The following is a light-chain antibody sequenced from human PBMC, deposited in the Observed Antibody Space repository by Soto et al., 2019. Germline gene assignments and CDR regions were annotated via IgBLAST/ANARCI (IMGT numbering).Light chain of an antibody. V-gene: IGLV2-14*01. CDR3: TSYTSSNTYV. CDR2: DVS. Sequence: QCALTQPASVSGSPGQAITISCTGTSSDVGGYNYVSWYQQHPGKAPKLMIYDVSNRPSGISNRFSGSKSGITASLTISGLLPEDEADYYCTSYTSSNTYVFGTGTKVTVL. CDR1: SSDVGGYNY. J-gene: IGLJ1*01.